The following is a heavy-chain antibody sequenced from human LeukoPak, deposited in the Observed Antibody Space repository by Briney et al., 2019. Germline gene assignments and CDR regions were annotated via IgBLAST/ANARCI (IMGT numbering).Heavy chain of an antibody. CDR3: AKVTTVTTRIYYYYYGMDV. D-gene: IGHD4-17*01. V-gene: IGHV3-30*18. Sequence: PGRSLRLSCAASGFTFSSYGVHWVRQAPGKGLEWVAVISYDGSNKYYADSVKGRFTISRDNSKNTLYLQINSLRAEDTAVYYCAKVTTVTTRIYYYYYGMDVWGKGTTVTVSS. J-gene: IGHJ6*04. CDR1: GFTFSSYG. CDR2: ISYDGSNK.